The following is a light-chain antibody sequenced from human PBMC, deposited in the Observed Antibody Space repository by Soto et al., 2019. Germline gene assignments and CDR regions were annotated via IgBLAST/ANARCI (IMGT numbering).Light chain of an antibody. CDR1: QDIRNY. CDR2: AAS. V-gene: IGKV1-16*02. CDR3: LQYHSYPLT. Sequence: DIQVTQSPSSLSASVGDRVTITCRASQDIRNYLAWFQQKPGKAPKSLIYAASNLQSGVPSKFSGSGAGTDFTLTITSLQPEDFATYYCLQYHSYPLTVGGGTMVEI. J-gene: IGKJ4*01.